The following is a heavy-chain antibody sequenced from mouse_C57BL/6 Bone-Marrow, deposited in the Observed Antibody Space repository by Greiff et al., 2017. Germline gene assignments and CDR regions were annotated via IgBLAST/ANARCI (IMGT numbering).Heavy chain of an antibody. D-gene: IGHD2-4*01. J-gene: IGHJ4*01. CDR3: TEAFYYDYDGDVY. Sequence: EVQLVESGGGLVQPGGSMKLSCVASGFTFSNYWMNWVRQSPEKGLEWVAQIRLKSDNYATHYAESVKGRFTISRDDSKSSVYLQMNNLRAEDTGIYYCTEAFYYDYDGDVYWGQGTSVTVSS. V-gene: IGHV6-3*01. CDR2: IRLKSDNYAT. CDR1: GFTFSNYW.